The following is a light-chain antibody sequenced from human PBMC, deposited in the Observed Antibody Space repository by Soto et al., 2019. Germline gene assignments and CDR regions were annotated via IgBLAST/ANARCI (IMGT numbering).Light chain of an antibody. CDR3: QQFNGFPLT. CDR1: QAINTA. Sequence: AIHLTQSPTSLSASVGDKVTITCRSSQAINTALAWYQEKPGKTPDLLMYDASRLINGVPSRFSVSGSGTDFTLTISSLQPEDFAIYYCQQFNGFPLTFGGGTKVAI. V-gene: IGKV1-13*02. CDR2: DAS. J-gene: IGKJ4*01.